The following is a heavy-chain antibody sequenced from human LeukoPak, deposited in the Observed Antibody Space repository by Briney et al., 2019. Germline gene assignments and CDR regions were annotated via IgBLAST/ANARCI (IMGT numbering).Heavy chain of an antibody. D-gene: IGHD3-10*01. Sequence: GGSLRLSCAASGFTFSSYAMSWVRQAPGKGLEWVSGISTSGGSSTYYADSVKGRFTISRDNSKNTLYLQMNSLRAEDTAVYYCAKVGGLLWFGEVDYYYMDVWGKGTTVTVSS. CDR1: GFTFSSYA. J-gene: IGHJ6*03. CDR3: AKVGGLLWFGEVDYYYMDV. CDR2: ISTSGGSST. V-gene: IGHV3-23*01.